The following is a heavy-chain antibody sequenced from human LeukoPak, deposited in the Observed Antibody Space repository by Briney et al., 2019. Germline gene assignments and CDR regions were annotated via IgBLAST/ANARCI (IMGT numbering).Heavy chain of an antibody. J-gene: IGHJ5*02. V-gene: IGHV4-61*01. D-gene: IGHD3-22*01. CDR2: IYYSGST. CDR3: ARDRGYYDSSGYSPPA. CDR1: GGSFSSGSYY. Sequence: SETLSLTCTVSGGSFSSGSYYWSWIRQPPGTGLEWIGYIYYSGSTNYNPSLKSRVTISVDTSKNQFSLKLSSVTAADTAVYYCARDRGYYDSSGYSPPAWGQGTLVTVTS.